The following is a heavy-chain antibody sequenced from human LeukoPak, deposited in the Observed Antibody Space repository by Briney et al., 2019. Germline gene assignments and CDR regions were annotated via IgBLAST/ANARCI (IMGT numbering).Heavy chain of an antibody. CDR1: GFTFSSYS. CDR2: ISSSSSDI. Sequence: GGSLRLSCAASGFTFSSYSMNWVRQAPGKGLEWVSSISSSSSDIYYADSVKGRFTISRDNAKNSLYLQLNSLRAEDTAVYYCARDVVGADGDYWGQGTLVTVSS. D-gene: IGHD1-26*01. J-gene: IGHJ4*02. CDR3: ARDVVGADGDY. V-gene: IGHV3-21*01.